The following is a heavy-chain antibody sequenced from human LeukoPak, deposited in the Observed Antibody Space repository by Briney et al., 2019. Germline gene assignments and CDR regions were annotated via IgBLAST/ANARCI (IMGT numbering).Heavy chain of an antibody. J-gene: IGHJ5*02. CDR2: IYYSGST. V-gene: IGHV4-59*01. CDR1: GGSISSYY. CDR3: ARDHMPDCSSTSCSTNWFDP. Sequence: SQTLSLTCTVSGGSISSYYWSWIRQPPGKGLEWIGYIYYSGSTNYNPSLKSRVTISVDTSKNQFSLKLSSVTAADTAVYYCARDHMPDCSSTSCSTNWFDPWGQGTLVTVSS. D-gene: IGHD2-2*01.